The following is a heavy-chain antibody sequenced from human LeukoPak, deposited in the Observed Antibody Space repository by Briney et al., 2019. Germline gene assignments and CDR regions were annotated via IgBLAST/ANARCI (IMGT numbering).Heavy chain of an antibody. CDR2: ISGYQGST. Sequence: ASVKVSCKASGYTFTNYGITWVRQAPGQGLEWMGWISGYQGSTKYAQNFQGRVTMTIDTSTSTAYMDLRSLRSDDTAIYFGARSDLGTITAGPFYYWGQGTLVALSS. J-gene: IGHJ4*02. V-gene: IGHV1-18*01. CDR1: GYTFTNYG. CDR3: ARSDLGTITAGPFYY. D-gene: IGHD5-24*01.